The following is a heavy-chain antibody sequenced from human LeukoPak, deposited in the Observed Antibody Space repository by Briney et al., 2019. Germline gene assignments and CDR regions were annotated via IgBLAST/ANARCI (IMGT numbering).Heavy chain of an antibody. CDR1: GYTFTSYA. D-gene: IGHD3-10*01. V-gene: IGHV1-3*01. CDR2: INAGNGNT. Sequence: ALVKVSCKASGYTFTSYAMHWVRQAPGQRLEWMGWINAGNGNTKYSQKFQGRVTITRDTSASTAYMELSSLRSEDTAVYYCARAPAVSFGELKSWGQGTLVTVSS. J-gene: IGHJ5*02. CDR3: ARAPAVSFGELKS.